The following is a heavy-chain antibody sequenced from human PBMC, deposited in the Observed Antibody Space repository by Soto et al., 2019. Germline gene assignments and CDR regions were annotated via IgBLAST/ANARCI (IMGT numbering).Heavy chain of an antibody. CDR2: IIPIFGTA. Sequence: SVKVSCKAPGGTFSSYAISWVRQAPGQGLEWMGGIIPIFGTANYAQKFQGGVTITADKSTSTAYMELSSLRSEDTAVYYRARVGLLYGMDVWGQGTTVTVSS. D-gene: IGHD5-18*01. V-gene: IGHV1-69*06. J-gene: IGHJ6*02. CDR1: GGTFSSYA. CDR3: ARVGLLYGMDV.